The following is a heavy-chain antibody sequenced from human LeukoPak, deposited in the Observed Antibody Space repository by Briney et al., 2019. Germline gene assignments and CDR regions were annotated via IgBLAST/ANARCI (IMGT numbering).Heavy chain of an antibody. D-gene: IGHD1-26*01. J-gene: IGHJ4*02. CDR1: GFTFDSYW. CDR3: GRGYSGSWAY. V-gene: IGHV3-74*01. CDR2: INTDGSDT. Sequence: GGSLRLSCAASGFTFDSYWMHWVRQAPGKGLVWVSHINTDGSDTNYADSVKGRFTISRDNAKNTLYLQMNSLRVEDTAVYYCGRGYSGSWAYWGQGTLVTVSP.